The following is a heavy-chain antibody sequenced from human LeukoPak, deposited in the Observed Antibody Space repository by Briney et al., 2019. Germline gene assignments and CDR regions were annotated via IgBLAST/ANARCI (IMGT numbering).Heavy chain of an antibody. CDR3: ARQDNISAPFDS. J-gene: IGHJ4*02. CDR2: VNPNSGGT. CDR1: GYTFTDYY. V-gene: IGHV1-2*02. D-gene: IGHD2/OR15-2a*01. Sequence: ASVKVSCKTSGYTFTDYYTHWLRQAPGQGPEWMGWVNPNSGGTNYAQKFQGRVTMTRDTSISTAYMELSGLRSDDTAIYYCARQDNISAPFDSWGQGTLVTVSS.